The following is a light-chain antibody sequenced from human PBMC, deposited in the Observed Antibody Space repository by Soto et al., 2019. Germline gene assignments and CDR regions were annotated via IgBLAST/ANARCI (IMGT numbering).Light chain of an antibody. Sequence: DIQMTQSPSTLSASVGDRVTITCRASQSISGWLAWYQQKPGKAPKLLMYDASELESGVPSRFIGSGSGTEFTLTISSLQPDDFATYYCQQYNAMTWTFGQGTRVEI. CDR2: DAS. J-gene: IGKJ1*01. CDR3: QQYNAMTWT. CDR1: QSISGW. V-gene: IGKV1-5*01.